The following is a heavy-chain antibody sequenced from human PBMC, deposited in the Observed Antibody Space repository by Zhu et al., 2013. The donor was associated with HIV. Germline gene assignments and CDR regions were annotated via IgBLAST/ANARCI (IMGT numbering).Heavy chain of an antibody. CDR3: ARGHTQWELLREIRNHTSFDY. V-gene: IGHV1-8*01. D-gene: IGHD1-26*01. CDR1: GYTFTSYD. Sequence: QVQLVQSGAEVKKPGASVKVSCKASGYTFTSYDINWVRQATGQGLEWMGWMNPNSGNTGYAQKFQGRVTMTRNTSISTAYMELSSLRSEDTAVYYCARGHTQWELLREIRNHTSFDYWAREPWSPSPQ. J-gene: IGHJ4*02. CDR2: MNPNSGNT.